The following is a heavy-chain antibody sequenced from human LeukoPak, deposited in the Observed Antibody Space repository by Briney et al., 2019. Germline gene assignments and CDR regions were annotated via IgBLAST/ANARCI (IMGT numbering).Heavy chain of an antibody. CDR3: ARTAGDSSGYYHDY. V-gene: IGHV3-30*03. J-gene: IGHJ4*02. CDR2: ISSDVSNK. Sequence: GGSLRLSCAASGFTFSSYAMHWVRQTPGKGLEWVAVISSDVSNKYYADSVKGRFTISRDNSKNTLYLQMNSLRAEDTAIYYCARTAGDSSGYYHDYWGQGTLVTVSS. D-gene: IGHD3-22*01. CDR1: GFTFSSYA.